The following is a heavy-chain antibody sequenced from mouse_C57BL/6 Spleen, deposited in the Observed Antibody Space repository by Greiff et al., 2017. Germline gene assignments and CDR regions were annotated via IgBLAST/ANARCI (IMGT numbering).Heavy chain of an antibody. Sequence: EVMLVESGGDLVKPGGSLKLSCAASGFTFSSYDMSWVRQTPDKRLEWVANISSGGSYTYYPDSVKGRFTIARDNAKNTLYLQMSSLKSEDTAMYDCARQCGYDPYFYYWGQGTTLTVSS. V-gene: IGHV5-6*01. D-gene: IGHD2-10*02. J-gene: IGHJ2*01. CDR3: ARQCGYDPYFYY. CDR1: GFTFSSYD. CDR2: ISSGGSYT.